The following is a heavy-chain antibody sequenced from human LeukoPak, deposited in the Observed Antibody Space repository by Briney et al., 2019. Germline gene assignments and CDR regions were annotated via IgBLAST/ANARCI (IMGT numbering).Heavy chain of an antibody. CDR3: ARGLSWSGYYSYQGMDV. CDR1: GFTFSSFV. J-gene: IGHJ6*02. D-gene: IGHD3-3*01. V-gene: IGHV3-33*01. CDR2: IWYDGTIK. Sequence: PGKSLRLSCAASGFTFSSFVMHWVRQAPGTGLEWVADIWYDGTIKYYADSVKGRFTIARDNSKNTLYLEMNSLRAEDTAVYYCARGLSWSGYYSYQGMDVWGQGTTVTVSS.